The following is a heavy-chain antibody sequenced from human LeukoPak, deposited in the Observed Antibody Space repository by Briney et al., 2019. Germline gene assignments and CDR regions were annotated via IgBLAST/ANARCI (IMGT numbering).Heavy chain of an antibody. CDR3: AKADSGWPLDY. J-gene: IGHJ4*02. Sequence: PGRSLRLSCAASGFTFSSYGMHWARQAPGKGLEWVAVIWYDGSNKYYADSVKGRFTISRDNSKNTLYLQMNSLRAEDTAVYYCAKADSGWPLDYWGQGTLVTVSS. D-gene: IGHD6-19*01. V-gene: IGHV3-33*06. CDR2: IWYDGSNK. CDR1: GFTFSSYG.